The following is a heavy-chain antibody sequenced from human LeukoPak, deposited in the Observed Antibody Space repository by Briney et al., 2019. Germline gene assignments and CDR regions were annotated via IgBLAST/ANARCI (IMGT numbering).Heavy chain of an antibody. J-gene: IGHJ5*02. CDR1: GFSLNTFG. Sequence: GGSLRLSCTASGFSLNTFGMNWVRQAPGEGLEWVSSISSTSTYIYYADSVKGRFTISRDNAKNSLYLQMDSLRPEDTAVYYCARNPVRISGGGPHWFDPWAREPWSPSPQ. CDR2: ISSTSTYI. CDR3: ARNPVRISGGGPHWFDP. V-gene: IGHV3-21*01. D-gene: IGHD6-13*01.